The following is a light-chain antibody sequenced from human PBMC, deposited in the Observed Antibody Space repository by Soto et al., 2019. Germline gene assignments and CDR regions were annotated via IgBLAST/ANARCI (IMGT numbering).Light chain of an antibody. V-gene: IGLV2-11*01. CDR2: GVS. CDR1: SSDVGGYDY. J-gene: IGLJ1*01. CDR3: CSYSDTYTYV. Sequence: QPVLTQPRSVSESPGQSVTISCTGTSSDVGGYDYLSWYQQHPGKAPKLLIYGVSERPSGVPDRFSGSKSGSTASLTISGLQAEDEADYYCCSYSDTYTYVFGTGTKLTVL.